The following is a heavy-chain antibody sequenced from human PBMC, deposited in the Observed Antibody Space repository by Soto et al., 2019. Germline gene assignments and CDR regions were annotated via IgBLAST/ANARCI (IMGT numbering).Heavy chain of an antibody. CDR3: ARDRYYDILTGYYHNSFDP. J-gene: IGHJ5*02. CDR2: ISAYNGNT. D-gene: IGHD3-9*01. V-gene: IGHV1-18*01. CDR1: GYTFTSYG. Sequence: ASVKVSCKASGYTFTSYGISWVRQAPGQGLEWMGWISAYNGNTNYAQKLQGRVTMTTDTSTSTAYMELRSLRSDDTAVYYCARDRYYDILTGYYHNSFDPWGQGTLVTVSS.